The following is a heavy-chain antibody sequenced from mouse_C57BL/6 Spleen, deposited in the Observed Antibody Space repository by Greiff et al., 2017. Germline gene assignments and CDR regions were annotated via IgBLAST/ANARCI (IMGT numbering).Heavy chain of an antibody. D-gene: IGHD1-1*01. J-gene: IGHJ2*01. Sequence: EVQLVESGPELVKPGASVKISCKASGYTFTDYYMNWVKQSHGKSLEWIGDINPNNGGTSYNQKFKGKATLTVDKSSSTAYMELRSLTSEDSAVYYCARGGITTVVAKNPYYFDYWVQGTTLTVSS. CDR1: GYTFTDYY. CDR3: ARGGITTVVAKNPYYFDY. CDR2: INPNNGGT. V-gene: IGHV1-26*01.